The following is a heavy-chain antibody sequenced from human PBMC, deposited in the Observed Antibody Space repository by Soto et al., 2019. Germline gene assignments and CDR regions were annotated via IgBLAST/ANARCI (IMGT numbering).Heavy chain of an antibody. CDR2: IYNSGGS. Sequence: SETLSLTCSVSGASVRSGDYYWSSIRQAPGKGLEWIGYIYNSGGSHYKPFLKGRLNISIDTSKNQFSLKLNSVTAADTAIYYCVGTGTTDDYWGRGTLVTVS. J-gene: IGHJ4*02. CDR1: GASVRSGDYY. D-gene: IGHD4-17*01. CDR3: VGTGTTDDY. V-gene: IGHV4-30-4*01.